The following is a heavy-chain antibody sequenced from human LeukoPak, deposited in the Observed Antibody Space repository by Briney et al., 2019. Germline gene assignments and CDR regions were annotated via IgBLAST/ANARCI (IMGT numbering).Heavy chain of an antibody. Sequence: GGSLRLSCAASGFTFSSYGMHWVRQAPGKGLEWVAVIWYDGSNKYYADSVKGRFTISRDNYKNTLYLQMNSLRAEDTAVYYCAREMITVTTAFDYWGQGTLVTVSS. CDR1: GFTFSSYG. CDR2: IWYDGSNK. J-gene: IGHJ4*02. CDR3: AREMITVTTAFDY. D-gene: IGHD4-17*01. V-gene: IGHV3-33*01.